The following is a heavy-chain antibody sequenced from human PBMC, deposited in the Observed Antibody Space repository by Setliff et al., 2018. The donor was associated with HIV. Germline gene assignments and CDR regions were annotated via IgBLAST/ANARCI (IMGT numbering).Heavy chain of an antibody. CDR3: ARGQASNDYGVSF. D-gene: IGHD4-17*01. CDR1: GYTFTNNG. J-gene: IGHJ3*01. CDR2: ISGDNGNT. Sequence: ASVKVSCKASGYTFTNNGINWVRQAPGQGLEWMGWISGDNGNTKYAQKLQGRVTMTTDTSTSTAYMELRSLRSDDTAVYYCARGQASNDYGVSFWGQGTMVTVSS. V-gene: IGHV1-18*01.